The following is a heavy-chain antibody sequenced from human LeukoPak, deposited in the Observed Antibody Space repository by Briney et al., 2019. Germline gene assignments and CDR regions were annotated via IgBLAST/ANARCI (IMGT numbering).Heavy chain of an antibody. D-gene: IGHD2-2*01. V-gene: IGHV4-4*07. CDR2: IYTSGST. CDR3: ARVGNYCSSTSCYYYFDY. J-gene: IGHJ4*02. Sequence: SETLSLTCTVSGGSISSYHWSWIRQPGGKGLEWIGRIYTSGSTNYNPSLKSRVTMSVDTSKNQLSLKLSSVTAADTAVYYCARVGNYCSSTSCYYYFDYWGQGTLVTVSS. CDR1: GGSISSYH.